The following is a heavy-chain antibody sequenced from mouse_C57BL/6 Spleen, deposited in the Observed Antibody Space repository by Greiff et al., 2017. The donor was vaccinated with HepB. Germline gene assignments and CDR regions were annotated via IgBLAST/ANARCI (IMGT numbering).Heavy chain of an antibody. V-gene: IGHV1-69*01. Sequence: QVQLQQPGAELVMPGASVKLSCKASGYTFTSYWMHWVKQRPGQGLEWIGEIDPSDSYTNYNQKFKGKSTLTVDKSSSTAYMQLSSLTAEDSAVDYCARGGWDAYAMDYWGQGTSVTVSS. J-gene: IGHJ4*01. CDR1: GYTFTSYW. CDR2: IDPSDSYT. CDR3: ARGGWDAYAMDY. D-gene: IGHD4-1*01.